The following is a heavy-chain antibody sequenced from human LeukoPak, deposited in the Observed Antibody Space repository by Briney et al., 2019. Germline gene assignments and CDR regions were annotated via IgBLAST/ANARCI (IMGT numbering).Heavy chain of an antibody. Sequence: SETLSLTCTVSGGSISSYYWSWIRQPPGKGLEWIGYIYYSGSTNYNPSLKSRVTISVDTSKNQFSLKLSSVTAADTAVYYCARSYCSSTSCYGSFDYWGQGTLVTVSS. CDR1: GGSISSYY. J-gene: IGHJ4*02. CDR3: ARSYCSSTSCYGSFDY. CDR2: IYYSGST. V-gene: IGHV4-59*01. D-gene: IGHD2-2*01.